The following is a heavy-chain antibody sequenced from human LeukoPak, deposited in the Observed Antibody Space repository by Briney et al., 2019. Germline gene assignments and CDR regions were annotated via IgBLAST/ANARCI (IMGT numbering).Heavy chain of an antibody. Sequence: GGSLRLSCAASGFTFDDYAMHWVRQAPGKGLEWVSSISWNSGSIGYADSVKGRFTISRDNAKNSLYLQMNSLRAEDTAVYYCARAESSGWRSDAFDIWGQGTMVTVSS. V-gene: IGHV3-9*01. J-gene: IGHJ3*02. CDR3: ARAESSGWRSDAFDI. D-gene: IGHD6-19*01. CDR1: GFTFDDYA. CDR2: ISWNSGSI.